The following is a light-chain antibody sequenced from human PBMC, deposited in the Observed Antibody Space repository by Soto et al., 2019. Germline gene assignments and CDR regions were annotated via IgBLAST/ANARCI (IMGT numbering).Light chain of an antibody. CDR3: QQYTNRPPWT. Sequence: EIVMTQSPATLSVSPGEGATLSCRASQSVSTNLAWYQQKPGQAPRLLIYGASTRATGISARFSGGGSGTEFTLSISGLQSDDFAVYYCQQYTNRPPWTFGQGTKVDIK. CDR1: QSVSTN. J-gene: IGKJ1*01. CDR2: GAS. V-gene: IGKV3-15*01.